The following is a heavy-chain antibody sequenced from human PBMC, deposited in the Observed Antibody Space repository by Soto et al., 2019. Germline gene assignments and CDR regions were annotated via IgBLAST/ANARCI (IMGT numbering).Heavy chain of an antibody. J-gene: IGHJ5*02. CDR2: IYYSGST. CDR3: ARHADTQLWLGAGWFAP. V-gene: IGHV4-39*01. CDR1: GGSISSSSYY. Sequence: ETLSLTCTVSGGSISSSSYYWGWIRQPPGKGLEWIGSIYYSGSTYYNPSLKSRVTISVDTSKNQFSLKLSSVTAADTAVYYCARHADTQLWLGAGWFAPWGQGTLVTVSS. D-gene: IGHD5-18*01.